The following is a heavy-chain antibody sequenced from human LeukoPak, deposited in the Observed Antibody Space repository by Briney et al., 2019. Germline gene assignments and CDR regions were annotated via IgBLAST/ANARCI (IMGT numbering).Heavy chain of an antibody. CDR1: GGSISSYY. D-gene: IGHD2-21*01. J-gene: IGHJ2*01. CDR2: IYYSGST. Sequence: SETLSLTCTVSGGSISSYYWSWIRQPPGKGLEWIGYIYYSGSTNYNPSLKSRVTISVDTSKNQFSLKLSSVTAADTAVYYCASSSYSHGPRGHWYFDLWGRGTLVTVSS. V-gene: IGHV4-59*01. CDR3: ASSSYSHGPRGHWYFDL.